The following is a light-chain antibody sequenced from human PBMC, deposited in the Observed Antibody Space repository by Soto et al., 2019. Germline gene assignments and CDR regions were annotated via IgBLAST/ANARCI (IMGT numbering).Light chain of an antibody. V-gene: IGKV1-39*01. CDR1: QRITRD. CDR2: GAS. CDR3: QQYNNWPQT. Sequence: DIQMTQSPSSLSASVGDRVTVSCRASQRITRDLNWYQQKPGKAPRLLIYGASRLQSGVPSRFSGSGSGRQFTLTISSLQSEDFAVYYCQQYNNWPQTFGQGTKVDIK. J-gene: IGKJ1*01.